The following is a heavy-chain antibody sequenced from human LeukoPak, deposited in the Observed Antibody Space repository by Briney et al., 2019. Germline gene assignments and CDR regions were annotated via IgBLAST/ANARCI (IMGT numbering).Heavy chain of an antibody. Sequence: GASVKVSCKASGYTFTSYYMHWVRQAPGQGLEWMGIINPSSGKINYAQKFQGRVTMTRDTSKNQFSLKLSSVTAADTAVYYCATRYSSSSFDYWGQGTLVTVSS. CDR2: INPSSGKI. D-gene: IGHD6-13*01. CDR1: GYTFTSYY. J-gene: IGHJ4*02. V-gene: IGHV1-46*01. CDR3: ATRYSSSSFDY.